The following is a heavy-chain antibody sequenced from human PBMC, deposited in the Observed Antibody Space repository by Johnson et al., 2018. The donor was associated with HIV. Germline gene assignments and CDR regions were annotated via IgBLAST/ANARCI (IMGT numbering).Heavy chain of an antibody. CDR2: ISYDGSNK. J-gene: IGHJ3*02. CDR3: AVLCSGCADAFDM. V-gene: IGHV3-30*04. D-gene: IGHD3-10*01. CDR1: GFTFSSYA. Sequence: QVQLVESGGGVVQPGRSLRLSCAASGFTFSSYAMHWVRQAPGKGLEWVAVISYDGSNKYYADSVKGRFTISRDNSKNTVYLQMNSLRAEDTAVYYCAVLCSGCADAFDMWGQGTMVTVS.